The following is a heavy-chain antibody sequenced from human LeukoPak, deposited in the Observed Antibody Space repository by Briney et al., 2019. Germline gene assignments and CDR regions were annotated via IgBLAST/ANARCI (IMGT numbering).Heavy chain of an antibody. CDR1: GYTFTSYG. CDR2: IRANDGNT. CDR3: ASPSIEYFNY. J-gene: IGHJ4*02. Sequence: PGASVKVSCKASGYTFTSYGISWVRQAPGQGLEWVGWIRANDGNTNYAQKLQGRVTITTDTSTSTAYMELRSLRSEDTAVYYCASPSIEYFNYWGQGTLVTVSS. V-gene: IGHV1-18*01.